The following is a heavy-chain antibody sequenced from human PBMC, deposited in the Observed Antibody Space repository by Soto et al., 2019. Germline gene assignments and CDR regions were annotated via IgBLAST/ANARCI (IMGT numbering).Heavy chain of an antibody. D-gene: IGHD3-3*02. CDR1: GGSFSGYY. Sequence: PSETLSLTCAVYGGSFSGYYWSWIRQPPGKGLEWIGEINHSGSTNYNPSLKSRVTISVDTSKNQFSLKLSSVTAADTAVYYCARGDLAENYGMDVWGQGTTVTVSS. J-gene: IGHJ6*02. V-gene: IGHV4-34*01. CDR3: ARGDLAENYGMDV. CDR2: INHSGST.